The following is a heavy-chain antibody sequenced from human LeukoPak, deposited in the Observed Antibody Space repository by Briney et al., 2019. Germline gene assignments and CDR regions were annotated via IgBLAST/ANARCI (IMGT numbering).Heavy chain of an antibody. CDR1: GFTFSTYA. J-gene: IGHJ4*02. CDR3: AKGPSPVLGGGSYFDY. V-gene: IGHV3-23*01. CDR2: ISGSGTNT. Sequence: GGSLRLSCAASGFTFSTYAMSWVRQAPGKGLEWVSVISGSGTNTYHADSVKGRFTISRDNSKNTLYLQMNSLRVEDTAVYYCAKGPSPVLGGGSYFDYWGQGTLVTVSS. D-gene: IGHD3-16*01.